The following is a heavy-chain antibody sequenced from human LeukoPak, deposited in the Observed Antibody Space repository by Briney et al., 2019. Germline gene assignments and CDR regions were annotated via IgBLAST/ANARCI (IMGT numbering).Heavy chain of an antibody. CDR2: IYYSGST. CDR1: GGSISSYY. J-gene: IGHJ4*02. Sequence: SETLSLTCTVSGGSISSYYWNWIRQPPGKGLEWIGYIYYSGSTNYNPSLKSRVTISVDTSKNQFSLKLSSVTAADTAVYYCARLRSPSGYYVDYWGQGTLVTVSS. V-gene: IGHV4-59*08. D-gene: IGHD3-22*01. CDR3: ARLRSPSGYYVDY.